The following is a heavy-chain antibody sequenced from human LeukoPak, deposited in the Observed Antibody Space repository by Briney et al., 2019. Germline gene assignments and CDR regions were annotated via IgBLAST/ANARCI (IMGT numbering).Heavy chain of an antibody. J-gene: IGHJ4*02. Sequence: ASVKVSCKVSGYTLTELSMHWVRQAPGKGLEWMGGFDPEDGETIYAQKFQGRVTITADKSTSTAYMELSSLRSEDTAVYYCAREYISRVVVTAALDYWGQGTLVTVSS. CDR2: FDPEDGET. D-gene: IGHD2-21*02. V-gene: IGHV1-24*01. CDR1: GYTLTELS. CDR3: AREYISRVVVTAALDY.